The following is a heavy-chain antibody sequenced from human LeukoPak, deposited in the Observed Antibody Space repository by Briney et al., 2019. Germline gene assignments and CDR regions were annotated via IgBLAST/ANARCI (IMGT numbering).Heavy chain of an antibody. Sequence: ASVKVSCKASGYTFSGYAIHWVRQAPGQRFVWMGWINAGNGHTKYSQNFQGRVTITRDSSANIVYMDVSSLTSEDTAVYYCARGIWSATRVDYYLDNWGRGTLVTVSS. CDR3: ARGIWSATRVDYYLDN. CDR2: INAGNGHT. J-gene: IGHJ4*02. CDR1: GYTFSGYA. V-gene: IGHV1-3*01. D-gene: IGHD5-24*01.